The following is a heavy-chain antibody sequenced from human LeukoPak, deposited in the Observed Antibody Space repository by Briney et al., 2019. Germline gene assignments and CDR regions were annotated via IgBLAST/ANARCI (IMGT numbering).Heavy chain of an antibody. CDR2: ISGSGGST. Sequence: PGGSLRLSCAASGFNFSSYAMSWVRQAPGKGLEWVSAISGSGGSTYYADSVKGRFTISRDKSKNTVYLQMNSLRAEDTAVYYCAKERGYGYNHIDYWGQGTLVTVSS. CDR1: GFNFSSYA. D-gene: IGHD5-24*01. CDR3: AKERGYGYNHIDY. J-gene: IGHJ4*02. V-gene: IGHV3-23*01.